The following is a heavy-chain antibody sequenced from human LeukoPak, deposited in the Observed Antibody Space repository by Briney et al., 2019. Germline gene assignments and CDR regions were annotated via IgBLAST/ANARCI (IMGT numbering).Heavy chain of an antibody. CDR3: AREGAAAGTFDP. CDR2: IYYSGST. V-gene: IGHV4-31*03. CDR1: GGSISSGGYY. Sequence: SETLSLTCTVSGGSISSGGYYWSWIRQHPGKGLEWIGYIYYSGSTYYNPSLKSRVTISVDTSKYQFSLKLSSVTAADTAVYYCAREGAAAGTFDPWGQGTLVTVSS. D-gene: IGHD6-13*01. J-gene: IGHJ5*02.